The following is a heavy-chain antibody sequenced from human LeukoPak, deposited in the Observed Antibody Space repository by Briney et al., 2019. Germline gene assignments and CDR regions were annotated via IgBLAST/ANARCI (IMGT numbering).Heavy chain of an antibody. Sequence: PSETLSLTCTVSGGSISSYYWSWIRQPPGKGLEWIGYIYYSGSTNYNPSLKSRVTISVDTSKNQFSLKLSSVTAADTAVYYCARVGTIFGVVTYFDYWGQGTLVTVSS. CDR3: ARVGTIFGVVTYFDY. D-gene: IGHD3-3*01. V-gene: IGHV4-59*01. CDR1: GGSISSYY. CDR2: IYYSGST. J-gene: IGHJ4*02.